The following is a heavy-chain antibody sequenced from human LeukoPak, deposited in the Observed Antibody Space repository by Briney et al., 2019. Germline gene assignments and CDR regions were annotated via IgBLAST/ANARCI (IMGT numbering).Heavy chain of an antibody. CDR1: GFTFDDYA. Sequence: QAGGSLRLSCAASGFTFDDYAMHWVRQSPGKGLEWVAGLNYNGGKIGYVDSARGRFTISRDNAKNSLYLQMDSLRPEDTAFYYCAKDMRATTGTSIFDSWGQGALVTVSS. D-gene: IGHD1-1*01. J-gene: IGHJ4*02. CDR3: AKDMRATTGTSIFDS. V-gene: IGHV3-9*01. CDR2: LNYNGGKI.